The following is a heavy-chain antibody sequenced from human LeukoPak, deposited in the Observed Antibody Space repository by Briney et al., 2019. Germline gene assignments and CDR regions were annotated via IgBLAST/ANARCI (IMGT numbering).Heavy chain of an antibody. Sequence: ASVKVSCKASGYTFTSYGISWVRQAPGQGLEWMGWISAYNGNTNYAQTLQGRVTMTTDTSTSTAYMELRSLRSDDTAVYYCARRVDFWSGSYYYGMDVWGQGTTVTVSS. J-gene: IGHJ6*02. V-gene: IGHV1-18*01. CDR2: ISAYNGNT. D-gene: IGHD3-3*01. CDR1: GYTFTSYG. CDR3: ARRVDFWSGSYYYGMDV.